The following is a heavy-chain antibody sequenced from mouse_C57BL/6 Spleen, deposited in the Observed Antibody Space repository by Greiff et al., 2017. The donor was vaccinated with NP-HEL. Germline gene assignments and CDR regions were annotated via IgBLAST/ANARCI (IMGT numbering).Heavy chain of an antibody. CDR3: ARRDGSSHWYFDV. CDR1: GFTFSSYG. CDR2: ISSGGSYT. Sequence: DVMLVESGGDLVKPGGSLKLSCAASGFTFSSYGMSWVRQTPDKRLEWVATISSGGSYTYYPDSVKGRFTISRDNAKNTLYLQMSSLKSEDTAMYYCARRDGSSHWYFDVWGTGTTVTVSS. J-gene: IGHJ1*03. D-gene: IGHD1-1*01. V-gene: IGHV5-6*02.